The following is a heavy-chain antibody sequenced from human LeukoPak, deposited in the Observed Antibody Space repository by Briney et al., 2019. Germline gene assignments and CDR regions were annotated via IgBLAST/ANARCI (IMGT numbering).Heavy chain of an antibody. CDR2: IGTAGDT. D-gene: IGHD2-21*02. V-gene: IGHV3-13*01. Sequence: GGSLRLSCAASGFTFSSYDMHWVRQATGKGLEWVSAIGTAGDTYYPGSVKGRFTISRENAKNSLYLQMNSLRAGDTAVYYCARASDPYYYYGMDVWGQGTTVTVS. CDR1: GFTFSSYD. CDR3: ARASDPYYYYGMDV. J-gene: IGHJ6*02.